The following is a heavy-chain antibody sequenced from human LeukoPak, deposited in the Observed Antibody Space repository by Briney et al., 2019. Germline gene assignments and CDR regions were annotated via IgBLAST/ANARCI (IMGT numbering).Heavy chain of an antibody. CDR1: AYSFTNYW. J-gene: IGHJ5*02. CDR3: ARHSSVLNSFDP. CDR2: IGPGDSQT. V-gene: IGHV5-10-1*01. Sequence: KTGESLRISCKGSAYSFTNYWISWVRQMPGKGLEWMGRIGPGDSQTNYSPSFQGHVTISADKSISTAYLQWSSLKASDTAMYYCARHSSVLNSFDPWGQGTLVTVSS. D-gene: IGHD3-22*01.